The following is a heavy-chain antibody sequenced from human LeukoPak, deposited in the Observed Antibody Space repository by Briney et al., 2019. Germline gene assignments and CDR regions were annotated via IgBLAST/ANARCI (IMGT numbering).Heavy chain of an antibody. Sequence: ASVKVSCKASGYTFTGYYMHWVRQAPGQGLEWMGWINPNSGGTNYAQKFQGRVTMTRDTSISTAYMELSRLRSDDTAVYYCARGDIVLMMYEEYFQHWGQGTLVTVSS. V-gene: IGHV1-2*02. D-gene: IGHD2-8*01. J-gene: IGHJ1*01. CDR2: INPNSGGT. CDR3: ARGDIVLMMYEEYFQH. CDR1: GYTFTGYY.